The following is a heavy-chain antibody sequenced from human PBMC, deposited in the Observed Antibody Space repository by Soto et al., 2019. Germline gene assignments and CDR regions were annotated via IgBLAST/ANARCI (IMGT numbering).Heavy chain of an antibody. Sequence: QVQLQESGPGLVKPSQTLSLTCTVSGGSISSGDYYWSWIRQPPGKGLEWIGYIYYSGSTYYNPSLKSRVTISVDTSKNQFSLKLSSVTAADTAVYYCARDRIAVAGTWYYYYGMDVWGQGTTVTVSS. CDR3: ARDRIAVAGTWYYYYGMDV. CDR2: IYYSGST. V-gene: IGHV4-30-4*01. D-gene: IGHD6-19*01. CDR1: GGSISSGDYY. J-gene: IGHJ6*02.